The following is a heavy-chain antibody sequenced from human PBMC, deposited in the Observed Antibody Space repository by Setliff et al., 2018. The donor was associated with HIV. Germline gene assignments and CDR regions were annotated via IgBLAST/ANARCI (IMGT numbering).Heavy chain of an antibody. Sequence: GGSLRLSCAASGFTFSSYGMHWVRQAPGKGLEWVAFIRYDGSNKYYADSVKGRFTISRDNAKNTLYLQMNSLRADDTAVYYCAKDHKGYYYDSSGYHYEGVDYWGQGTLVTVSS. CDR2: IRYDGSNK. D-gene: IGHD3-22*01. CDR1: GFTFSSYG. V-gene: IGHV3-30*02. CDR3: AKDHKGYYYDSSGYHYEGVDY. J-gene: IGHJ4*02.